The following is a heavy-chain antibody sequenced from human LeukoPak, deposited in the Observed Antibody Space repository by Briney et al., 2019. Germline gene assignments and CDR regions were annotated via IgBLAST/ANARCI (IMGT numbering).Heavy chain of an antibody. Sequence: SETLSLTWAVYGGSFSGYYWSWIRQPPGKGLEWIGEINHSGSTNYNPSLKSRVTISVDTSKNQFSLKLSSVTAADTAVYYCASRYSSGWYYGMDVWGKGTTVTVSS. V-gene: IGHV4-34*01. CDR2: INHSGST. CDR1: GGSFSGYY. J-gene: IGHJ6*04. D-gene: IGHD6-19*01. CDR3: ASRYSSGWYYGMDV.